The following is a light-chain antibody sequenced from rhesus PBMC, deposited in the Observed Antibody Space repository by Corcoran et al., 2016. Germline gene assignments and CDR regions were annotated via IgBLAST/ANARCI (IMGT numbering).Light chain of an antibody. CDR1: QSVSTS. CDR2: GTS. CDR3: QQYDTWNT. Sequence: EIVMTQSPATLSLSPGERATLSCRASQSVSTSVAWYQQRPPQAPSLLIYGTSNRATGIPDRFSGSGSWTDCTLIISSLEVEESGIYFCQQYDTWNTFGGGTKVEL. V-gene: IGKV3S9*01. J-gene: IGKJ4*01.